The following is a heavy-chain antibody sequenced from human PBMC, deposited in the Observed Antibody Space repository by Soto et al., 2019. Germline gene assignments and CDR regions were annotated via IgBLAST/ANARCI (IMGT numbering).Heavy chain of an antibody. V-gene: IGHV3-11*01. CDR3: AREPFSSSVIDY. J-gene: IGHJ4*02. D-gene: IGHD6-6*01. Sequence: GGSLRLSCAASGFSFSDYYMSWIRQAPGKGLEWVSYISSSGSTIYYADSVKGRFTISRDNAKNSLYLQVNSLRAEDTAVYYCAREPFSSSVIDYWGQGTLVTVSS. CDR2: ISSSGSTI. CDR1: GFSFSDYY.